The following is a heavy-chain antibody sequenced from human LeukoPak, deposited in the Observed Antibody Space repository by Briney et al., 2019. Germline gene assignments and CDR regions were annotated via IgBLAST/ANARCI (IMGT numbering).Heavy chain of an antibody. Sequence: ASVKVSCKASGYAFTTYHITWVRQAPGQGLEWMGWINTYNGNTNYAQKLQGRVTMTTDTSTSTAYMELRSLRSDDTAVYYCARVRQRGGSGYAPYYYYYYMDVWGKGTTVTVSS. D-gene: IGHD5-12*01. V-gene: IGHV1-18*01. CDR1: GYAFTTYH. CDR3: ARVRQRGGSGYAPYYYYYYMDV. CDR2: INTYNGNT. J-gene: IGHJ6*03.